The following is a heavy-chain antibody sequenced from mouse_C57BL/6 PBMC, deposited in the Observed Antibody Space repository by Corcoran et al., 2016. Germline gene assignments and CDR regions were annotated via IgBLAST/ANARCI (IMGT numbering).Heavy chain of an antibody. J-gene: IGHJ2*01. CDR2: INPNNGGT. Sequence: EVKLQQSGHELVKPGTSVKISCKASGYTLTDYYMNLVKQSHGKSHEWIGDINPNNGGTSYNQKFKGKATSALAKSSSTAYMERRSLTSEDSAVYYCARRWYFDYWGQGSTLAVSS. CDR3: ARRWYFDY. CDR1: GYTLTDYY. V-gene: IGHV1-26*01.